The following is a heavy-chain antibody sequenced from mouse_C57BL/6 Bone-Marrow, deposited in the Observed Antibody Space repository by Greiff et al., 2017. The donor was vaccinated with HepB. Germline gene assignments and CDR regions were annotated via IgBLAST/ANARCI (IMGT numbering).Heavy chain of an antibody. CDR1: GYTFTDYE. CDR3: TVVADY. V-gene: IGHV1-15*01. Sequence: VQLQESGAELVRPGASVTLSCKASGYTFTDYEMHWVKQTPVHGLEWIGAIDPETGGTAYNQKFKGKAILTADKSSSTAYMELRSLTSEDSAVYYCTVVADYWGQGTTLTVSS. D-gene: IGHD1-1*01. J-gene: IGHJ2*01. CDR2: IDPETGGT.